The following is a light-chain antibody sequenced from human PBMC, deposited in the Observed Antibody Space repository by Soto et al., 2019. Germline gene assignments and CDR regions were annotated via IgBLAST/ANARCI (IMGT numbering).Light chain of an antibody. CDR2: EGS. CDR3: CSYAGSSTFV. V-gene: IGLV2-23*03. Sequence: QSVLTQPASVSGSPGQSITISCTGTSSDVGSYNLVSWYQQHPGKAPKLMIYEGSKRPSGVSNRFSGSKSGNTASLTISGLQAEDEADYDCCSYAGSSTFVFGGGTKVTVL. J-gene: IGLJ2*01. CDR1: SSDVGSYNL.